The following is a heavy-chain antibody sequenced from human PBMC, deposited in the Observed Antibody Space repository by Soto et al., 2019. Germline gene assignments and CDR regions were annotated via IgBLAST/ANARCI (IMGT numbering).Heavy chain of an antibody. CDR1: GYSISSGYY. J-gene: IGHJ1*01. V-gene: IGHV4-38-2*02. D-gene: IGHD6-13*01. CDR2: IYHSGST. CDR3: ARDLEGSSWYEYFQH. Sequence: SETLSLTCTVSGYSISSGYYWGWIRQPPGKGLEWIGSIYHSGSTYYNPSLKSRVTISVDTSKNQFSLKLSSVTAADTAVYYCARDLEGSSWYEYFQHWGQGTLVTVSS.